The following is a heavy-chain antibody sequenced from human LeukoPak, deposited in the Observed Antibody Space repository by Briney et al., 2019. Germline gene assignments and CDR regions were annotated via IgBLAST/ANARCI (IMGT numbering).Heavy chain of an antibody. J-gene: IGHJ5*02. CDR2: ISAYNGNT. CDR1: GYTFTSYG. V-gene: IGHV1-18*01. CDR3: ARERYYDFWSGDNWFDP. Sequence: ASVKVSCKASGYTFTSYGISWVRQAPGQGLEWMGWISAYNGNTNYAQKLQGRVTMTTDTSTSTAYMELRSLRSDDTAVYYCARERYYDFWSGDNWFDPWGQGTLVTVSS. D-gene: IGHD3-3*01.